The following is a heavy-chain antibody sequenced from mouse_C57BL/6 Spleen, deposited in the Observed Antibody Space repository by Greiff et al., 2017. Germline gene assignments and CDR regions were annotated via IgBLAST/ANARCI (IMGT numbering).Heavy chain of an antibody. CDR1: GFNIKDDY. CDR2: IDPENGDT. CDR3: TTTGVFDY. J-gene: IGHJ2*01. V-gene: IGHV14-4*01. D-gene: IGHD4-1*01. Sequence: VQLQQSGAELVRPGASVQLSCTASGFNIKDDYMHLVKQRPEQGLEWIGWIDPENGDTEYASKFQGKATITADTSSNTAYLQLSSRTSEDTAVYYCTTTGVFDYWGQGTTLTVSS.